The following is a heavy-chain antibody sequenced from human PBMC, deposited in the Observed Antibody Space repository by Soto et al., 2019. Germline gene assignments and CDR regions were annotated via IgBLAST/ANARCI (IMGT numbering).Heavy chain of an antibody. CDR3: AREPSGIDY. Sequence: EVQLVESGGGLVQPGGSLRLSXAXSGXXXSNYWMSWVRQAPGKGLEWVANMNQVGREKYYVDSVKGRFTISRDNAKNSLFLQMNSLRAEDTAVYYCAREPSGIDYWGQGTLVTVSS. CDR2: MNQVGREK. D-gene: IGHD1-26*01. CDR1: GXXXSNYW. J-gene: IGHJ4*02. V-gene: IGHV3-7*01.